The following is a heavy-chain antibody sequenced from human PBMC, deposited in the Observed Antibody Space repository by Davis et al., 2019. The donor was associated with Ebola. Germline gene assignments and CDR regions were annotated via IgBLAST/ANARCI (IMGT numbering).Heavy chain of an antibody. CDR2: IYHSGST. J-gene: IGHJ4*02. CDR3: ASGNGSGSYYRLLGY. CDR1: GDSISGSEW. D-gene: IGHD3-10*01. Sequence: MPSETLSLTCTVSGDSISGSEWWSWVRQPPGKGLEWIGEIYHSGSTYYNPSLKSRVTISVDTSKNQFSLKLSSVTAADTAVYYCASGNGSGSYYRLLGYWGQGTLVTVSS. V-gene: IGHV4-4*02.